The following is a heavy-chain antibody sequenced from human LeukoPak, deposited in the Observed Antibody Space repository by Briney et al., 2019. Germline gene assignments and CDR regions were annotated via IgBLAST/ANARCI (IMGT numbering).Heavy chain of an antibody. J-gene: IGHJ4*02. V-gene: IGHV4-34*01. CDR3: ARVARCTSCFDVDY. Sequence: PSETLSLTCAVYGGSFSGYYWSWIRQPPGKGLEWIGEINHSGSTNYNPSLKSRVTISVDMSKNQFSLTLSSVTAADTAVYYCARVARCTSCFDVDYWGQGTLVTVSS. CDR1: GGSFSGYY. CDR2: INHSGST. D-gene: IGHD2-2*01.